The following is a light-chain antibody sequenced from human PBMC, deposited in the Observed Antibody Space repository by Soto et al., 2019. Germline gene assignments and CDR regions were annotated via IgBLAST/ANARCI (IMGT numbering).Light chain of an antibody. V-gene: IGLV2-8*01. CDR3: SSYAGSNLV. CDR1: SSDVGGYND. Sequence: QSALTQPPSASGSPGQSVTISCTGTSSDVGGYNDVSWYQQHPGKAPKVMIYEVSKRPSGVPDRFSGSKSGNTASLTVSGIQAEDEADYYCSSYAGSNLVFGGGTKLTVL. CDR2: EVS. J-gene: IGLJ2*01.